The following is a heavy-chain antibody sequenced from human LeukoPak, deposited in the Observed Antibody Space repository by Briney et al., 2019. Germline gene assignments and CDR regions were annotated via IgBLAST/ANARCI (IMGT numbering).Heavy chain of an antibody. CDR1: GFAFSTYA. J-gene: IGHJ4*02. V-gene: IGHV3-23*01. CDR2: INAGGSAT. Sequence: PGGSLRLSCAASGFAFSTYAMGWVRQAPGKGLDWVSAINAGGSATYYADSVKGWFTISRDNSKNTLFLQMNSLRAEDTAVYYCAKRTQQELPPLDYRGQGTLVTVSS. CDR3: AKRTQQELPPLDY. D-gene: IGHD1-26*01.